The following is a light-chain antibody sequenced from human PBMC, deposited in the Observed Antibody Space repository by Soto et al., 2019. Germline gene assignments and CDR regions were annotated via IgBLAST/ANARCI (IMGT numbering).Light chain of an antibody. V-gene: IGLV2-14*01. Sequence: QSVLTQPASVSGSPGQSITISCTGTSSDVGGYNYVSWYQQHPGKAPKLMIYDVNNRPSGVSNRFSGSKSGYTASLTISGLQAEDEADYYCSSYTSSSTSVVFGGGTKLTVL. CDR3: SSYTSSSTSVV. CDR2: DVN. CDR1: SSDVGGYNY. J-gene: IGLJ2*01.